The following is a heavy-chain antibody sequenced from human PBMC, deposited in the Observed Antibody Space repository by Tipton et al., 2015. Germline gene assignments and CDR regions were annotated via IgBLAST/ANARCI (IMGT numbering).Heavy chain of an antibody. CDR2: IYYSGTT. CDR1: DDSMSSSSYY. D-gene: IGHD3-22*01. Sequence: TLSLTCTVSDDSMSSSSYYWGWIRQPPGKELEWIGSIYYSGTTHYNPSLKSRVTISVDTSKSQFSLHLSSVTAADTAVYYCAREVWYNDSTGYDYWGQGTLVTVSS. J-gene: IGHJ4*02. CDR3: AREVWYNDSTGYDY. V-gene: IGHV4-39*07.